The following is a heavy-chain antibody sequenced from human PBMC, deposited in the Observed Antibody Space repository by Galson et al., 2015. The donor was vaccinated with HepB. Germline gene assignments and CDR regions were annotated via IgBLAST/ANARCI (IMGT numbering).Heavy chain of an antibody. CDR2: ISWDGGST. Sequence: SLRLSCAASGFTFDDYAMHWVRQAPGKGLEWVSLISWDGGSTYYADSVKGRFTISRDNSKNSLYLQMNSLRAEDTALYYCAKDAVMVRGVGAFDIWGQGTMVTVSS. CDR3: AKDAVMVRGVGAFDI. V-gene: IGHV3-43D*03. D-gene: IGHD3-10*01. CDR1: GFTFDDYA. J-gene: IGHJ3*02.